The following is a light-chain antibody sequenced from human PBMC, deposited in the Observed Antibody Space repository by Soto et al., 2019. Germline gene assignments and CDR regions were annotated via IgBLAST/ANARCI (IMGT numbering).Light chain of an antibody. CDR1: QSIKNY. CDR2: GAS. V-gene: IGKV1-39*01. Sequence: DIQMTQSPSSLSAAIGDRVTITCRASQSIKNYLNWYQHKPGAAPKLLIFGASNLESGVPSRFSGSGSGTEFTLSISSLKHEAFATYYCQQGYSTTPITFGQGTRLEIK. J-gene: IGKJ5*01. CDR3: QQGYSTTPIT.